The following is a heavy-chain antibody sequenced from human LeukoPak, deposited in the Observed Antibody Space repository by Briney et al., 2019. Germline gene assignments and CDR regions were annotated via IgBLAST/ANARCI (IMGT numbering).Heavy chain of an antibody. V-gene: IGHV3-23*01. Sequence: TGGSLRLSCAASGFTFSSYWMSWVRQAPGKGLEWVSAISGSGGSTYYADSVKGRFTISRDNSKNTLYLQMNSLRAEDTAVYYCALPAATRPSSAIFYFDYWGQGTLVTVSS. J-gene: IGHJ4*02. CDR3: ALPAATRPSSAIFYFDY. CDR1: GFTFSSYW. D-gene: IGHD2-2*01. CDR2: ISGSGGST.